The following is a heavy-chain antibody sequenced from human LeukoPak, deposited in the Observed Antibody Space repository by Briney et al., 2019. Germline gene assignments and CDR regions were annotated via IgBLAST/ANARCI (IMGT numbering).Heavy chain of an antibody. CDR1: GYTFTSYY. Sequence: ASVKVSCKASGYTFTSYYIHWVRQAPGQGLEWMGIINPSGGSTSYAHKFQGRVTMTRDTSTSTVYMELSSLRSEDTAVYYCASWGDYPYYFDYWGQGTLVTVSS. D-gene: IGHD4-17*01. V-gene: IGHV1-46*03. J-gene: IGHJ4*02. CDR3: ASWGDYPYYFDY. CDR2: INPSGGST.